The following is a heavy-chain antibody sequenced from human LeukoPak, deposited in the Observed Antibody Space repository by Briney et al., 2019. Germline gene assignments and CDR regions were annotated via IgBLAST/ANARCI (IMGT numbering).Heavy chain of an antibody. V-gene: IGHV1-69*04. CDR3: ARDYGYNSGRPGYYFDY. CDR1: GGTFSSCA. Sequence: SVKVSCKASGGTFSSCAISWVRQAPGQGLEWMGRIIPIFGIANYAQKFQGRITITADKSTSTAYMELSSLRSEDTAVYYCARDYGYNSGRPGYYFDYWGQGTLVTVSS. D-gene: IGHD5-24*01. CDR2: IIPIFGIA. J-gene: IGHJ4*02.